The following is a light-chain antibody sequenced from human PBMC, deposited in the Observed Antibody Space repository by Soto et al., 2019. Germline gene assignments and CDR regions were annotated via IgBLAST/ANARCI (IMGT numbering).Light chain of an antibody. V-gene: IGKV3-20*01. CDR2: DAS. J-gene: IGKJ5*01. CDR1: QSVSSY. Sequence: EIVLTQSPATLSLSPGERATLSCRASQSVSSYLAWYQQKPGQAPRLLIYDASNRATGIPDRFSGSGSGTDFTLTISRLGPEDFAVYYCQQYGSSLSITFGQGTRLEIK. CDR3: QQYGSSLSIT.